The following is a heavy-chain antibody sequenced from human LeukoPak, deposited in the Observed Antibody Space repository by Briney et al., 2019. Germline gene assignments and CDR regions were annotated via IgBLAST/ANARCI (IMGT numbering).Heavy chain of an antibody. V-gene: IGHV1-69*13. CDR2: IIPIFGTA. J-gene: IGHJ5*02. CDR3: ARLDRGYSSSWYWFDP. Sequence: ASVKVSCKASGGTFSSYAVSWVRQAPGQGLEWMGGIIPIFGTANYAQKFQGRVTITADESTSTAYMELSSLRSEDTAVYYCARLDRGYSSSWYWFDPWGQGTLVTVSS. CDR1: GGTFSSYA. D-gene: IGHD6-13*01.